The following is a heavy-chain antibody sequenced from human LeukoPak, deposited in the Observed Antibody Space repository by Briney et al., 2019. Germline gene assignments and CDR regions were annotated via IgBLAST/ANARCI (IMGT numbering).Heavy chain of an antibody. V-gene: IGHV3-23*01. J-gene: IGHJ6*03. CDR1: GFIVSSYV. CDR3: AKTAARPPIYYYYYMDV. Sequence: GESLRLSCAASGFIVSSYVVNWVRLTPGKGLEWVSTTNTNGATYYADSVKGRFTISRDNSKNTLYLQMNSLRAEDTAVYYCAKTAARPPIYYYYYMDVWGKGTTVTVSS. CDR2: TNTNGAT. D-gene: IGHD6-6*01.